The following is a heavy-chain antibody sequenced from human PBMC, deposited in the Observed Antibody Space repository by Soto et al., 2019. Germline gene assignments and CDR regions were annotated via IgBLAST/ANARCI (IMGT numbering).Heavy chain of an antibody. Sequence: ASVKVSCKASGYTFTGYYIHWVRQAPGQGLEWMGWINPNSGGTNYAQKFQGWVTMTRDTSISTAYMELSRLRSDDTAVYYCARGVAARYYYYYGMDVWGQGTTVTVSS. CDR3: ARGVAARYYYYYGMDV. V-gene: IGHV1-2*04. J-gene: IGHJ6*02. CDR1: GYTFTGYY. CDR2: INPNSGGT. D-gene: IGHD6-6*01.